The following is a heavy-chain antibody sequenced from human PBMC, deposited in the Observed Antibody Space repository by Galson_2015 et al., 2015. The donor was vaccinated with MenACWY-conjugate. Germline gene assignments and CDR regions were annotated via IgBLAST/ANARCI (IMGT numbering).Heavy chain of an antibody. V-gene: IGHV4-59*08. CDR1: GGSISSYY. D-gene: IGHD3-22*01. CDR2: IHYSGST. Sequence: SETLSLTCTVSGGSISSYYWSRIRQPPGKGLEWIGYIHYSGSTNYNPSLKSRVTISLDTSKNQFSLKLSSVTAADTAVYYCASALYYYDSSGYRQPEYYFDYWGQGTLVTVSS. CDR3: ASALYYYDSSGYRQPEYYFDY. J-gene: IGHJ4*02.